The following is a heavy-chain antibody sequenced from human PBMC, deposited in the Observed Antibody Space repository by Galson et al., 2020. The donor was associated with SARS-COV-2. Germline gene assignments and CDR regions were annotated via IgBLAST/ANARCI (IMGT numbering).Heavy chain of an antibody. J-gene: IGHJ5*02. V-gene: IGHV3-30-3*01. CDR3: ARDGGSQFDP. CDR1: GFTFSSYA. Sequence: TGGSLRLSCAASGFTFSSYAMHWVRQAPGKGLEWVAVISYDGSNKYYADSVKGRFTISRDNSKNTLYLQMNSLRAEDTAVYYCARDGGSQFDPWGQGPLVTVAS. CDR2: ISYDGSNK. D-gene: IGHD2-15*01.